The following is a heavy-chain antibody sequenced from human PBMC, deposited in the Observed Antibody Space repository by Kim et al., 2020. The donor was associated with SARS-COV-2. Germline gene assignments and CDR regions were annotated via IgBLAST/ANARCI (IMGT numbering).Heavy chain of an antibody. J-gene: IGHJ4*02. Sequence: SETLSLTCTVSGGSISSSSYYWGWIRQPPGKGLEWIGSIYYSGSTYYNPSLKSRVTISVDTSKNQFSLKLSSVTAADTAVYYCAREGNTALNYFDYWGQGTLVTVSS. CDR2: IYYSGST. CDR3: AREGNTALNYFDY. CDR1: GGSISSSSYY. D-gene: IGHD5-18*01. V-gene: IGHV4-39*07.